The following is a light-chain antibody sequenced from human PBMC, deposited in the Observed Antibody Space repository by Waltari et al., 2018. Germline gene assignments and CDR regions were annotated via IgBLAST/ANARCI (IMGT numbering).Light chain of an antibody. J-gene: IGKJ3*01. CDR3: QQYDSAPVT. CDR1: QNIDNS. V-gene: IGKV1-12*01. CDR2: DTS. Sequence: DIQMTQSPSFLSVSVGDKVTITCQASQNIDNSLAWYQQNPGKAPRSLIYDTSTLESAVPSRFSGSGSGTDFSLTISSLQPEDFATYYCQQYDSAPVTFGPGTKLD.